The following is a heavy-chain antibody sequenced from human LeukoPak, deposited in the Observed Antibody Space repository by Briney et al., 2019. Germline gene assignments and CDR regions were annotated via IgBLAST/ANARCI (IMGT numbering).Heavy chain of an antibody. CDR3: ARVVPGSLQTGYCSGGSCYPHAFDI. V-gene: IGHV7-4-1*02. Sequence: ASVKVSCKASGYTFTGYYMHWVRQAPGQGLEWMGWINTNTGNPTYAQGFTGRFVFSLDTSVSTAYLQISSLKAEDTAVYYRARVVPGSLQTGYCSGGSCYPHAFDIWGQGTMVTVSS. CDR2: INTNTGNP. D-gene: IGHD2-15*01. CDR1: GYTFTGYY. J-gene: IGHJ3*02.